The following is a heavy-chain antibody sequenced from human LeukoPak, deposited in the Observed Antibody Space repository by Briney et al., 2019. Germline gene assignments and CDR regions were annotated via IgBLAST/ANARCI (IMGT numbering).Heavy chain of an antibody. CDR2: IKRDGSDK. CDR1: GFTFSTYW. CDR3: AKDGSGVAAADYYFDY. V-gene: IGHV3-7*03. Sequence: GGSLRLSCGASGFTFSTYWMSWVRQAPGQGLEWVANIKRDGSDKYYADSVKGRFTISRDNSKNTLYMQMNSLRAEDTAVYYCAKDGSGVAAADYYFDYWGQGTLVTVSS. J-gene: IGHJ4*02. D-gene: IGHD2-15*01.